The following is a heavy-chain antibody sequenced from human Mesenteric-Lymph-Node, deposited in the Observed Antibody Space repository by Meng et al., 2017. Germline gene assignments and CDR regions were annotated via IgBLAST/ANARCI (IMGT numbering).Heavy chain of an antibody. CDR3: ARDTGSVNYFDY. D-gene: IGHD2-8*02. Sequence: REEAGPGLVNPSGTPSLTCAVSGGSISSTSWWSWVRQPPGKGLEWIGEIYHGGSTNYNPSLKSRVTMSVDKSKNQFSLKLTSVTAADTAVYYCARDTGSVNYFDYWGQGTLVTVSS. CDR1: GGSISSTSW. CDR2: IYHGGST. V-gene: IGHV4-4*02. J-gene: IGHJ4*02.